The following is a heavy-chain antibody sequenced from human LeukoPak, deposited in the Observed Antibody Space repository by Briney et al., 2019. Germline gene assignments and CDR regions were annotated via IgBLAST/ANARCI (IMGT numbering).Heavy chain of an antibody. CDR1: GYTFTSYD. D-gene: IGHD6-13*01. Sequence: GASVKVSCTASGYTFTSYDINWVRQATGQGLEWMGWMNPNSGNTGYAQKFQGRVTTTRNTSISTAYMELSSLRSEDTAVYYCARGVIAAAGTDWFDPWGQGTLVTVSS. V-gene: IGHV1-8*01. CDR2: MNPNSGNT. CDR3: ARGVIAAAGTDWFDP. J-gene: IGHJ5*02.